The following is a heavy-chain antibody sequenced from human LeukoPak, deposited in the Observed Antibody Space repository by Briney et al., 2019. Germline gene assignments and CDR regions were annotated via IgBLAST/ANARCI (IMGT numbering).Heavy chain of an antibody. Sequence: SETLSLTCTVSGGSISSGSYYWSWIRQPAGKGLEWIGRIYTSGSTNYNPSLKSRVTISVDTSKNQFSLKLSSVTAADTAVYYCARGPYYYGSGSFDYWGQGTLVTVSS. CDR3: ARGPYYYGSGSFDY. V-gene: IGHV4-61*02. J-gene: IGHJ4*02. D-gene: IGHD3-10*01. CDR2: IYTSGST. CDR1: GGSISSGSYY.